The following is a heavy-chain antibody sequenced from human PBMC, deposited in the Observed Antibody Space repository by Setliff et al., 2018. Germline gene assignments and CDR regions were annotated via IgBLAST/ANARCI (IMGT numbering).Heavy chain of an antibody. J-gene: IGHJ6*03. V-gene: IGHV3-48*01. D-gene: IGHD3-22*01. CDR1: GITFSTYS. Sequence: GGSLRLSCAASGITFSTYSMNWVRQAPGKGQEWVSYISSRSDIIYYADSVKGRFTISRDNAKNSLYLQVNSLRAEDTAVYYCATNPRKGRSGGYYYDDPYYYYMDVWGKGTTVTVSS. CDR3: ATNPRKGRSGGYYYDDPYYYYMDV. CDR2: ISSRSDII.